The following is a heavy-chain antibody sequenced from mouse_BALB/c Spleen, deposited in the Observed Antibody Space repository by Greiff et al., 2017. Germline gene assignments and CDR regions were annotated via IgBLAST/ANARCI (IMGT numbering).Heavy chain of an antibody. Sequence: VQLQQSGAELARPGASVKLSCKASGYTFTSYWMQWVKQRPGQGLEWIGAIYPGDGDTRYTQKFKGKATLTADKSSSTAYMQLSSLASEDSAVYYCAREDFDVWGAGTTVTVSS. CDR1: GYTFTSYW. CDR2: IYPGDGDT. V-gene: IGHV1-87*01. J-gene: IGHJ1*01. CDR3: AREDFDV.